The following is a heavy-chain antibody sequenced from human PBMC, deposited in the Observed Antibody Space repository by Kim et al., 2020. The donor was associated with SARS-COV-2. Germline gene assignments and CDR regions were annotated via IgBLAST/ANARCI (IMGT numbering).Heavy chain of an antibody. CDR1: GFTVSNNY. CDR3: WTIDRIATIGSSFGSWY. Sequence: GGSLRLSCAASGFTVSNNYMSWVRQAPGKGLEWVSGISSSGSTNDSDAAKSGLSIISGDTANNPYLQLNNRRTAENTVYYCWTIDRIATIGSSFGSWY. CDR2: ISSSGST. J-gene: IGHJ2*01. D-gene: IGHD1-26*01. V-gene: IGHV3-66*02.